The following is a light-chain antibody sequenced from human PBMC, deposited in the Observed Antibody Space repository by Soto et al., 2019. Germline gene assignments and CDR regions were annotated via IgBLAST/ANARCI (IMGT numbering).Light chain of an antibody. J-gene: IGKJ5*01. V-gene: IGKV4-1*01. CDR3: QQYGNSPIT. CDR2: GIS. Sequence: DIVMTQSPDSLTVSLGERATINCRSSQSVLYSSNNKNYFAWYQQKPGQAPRLLIYGISSRATGIPDRFSGSGSGTDFSLTISRLEPEDFAVYYCQQYGNSPITSGQGTRLEIK. CDR1: QSVLYSSNNKNY.